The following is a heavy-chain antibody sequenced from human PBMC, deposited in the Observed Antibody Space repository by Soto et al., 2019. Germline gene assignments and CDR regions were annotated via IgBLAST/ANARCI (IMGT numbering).Heavy chain of an antibody. D-gene: IGHD1-1*01. CDR1: GFTFSSYW. CDR2: IKQDGREK. Sequence: GGSLRLSCAASGFTFSSYWMSWVRQAPGKGLEWVANIKQDGREKYYVDSVKGRFTISRDNAKNSLYLQMNSLRAEDTAVYYCARDHPYAHYWNDGDDAFDIWGQGTMVTVSS. V-gene: IGHV3-7*01. J-gene: IGHJ3*02. CDR3: ARDHPYAHYWNDGDDAFDI.